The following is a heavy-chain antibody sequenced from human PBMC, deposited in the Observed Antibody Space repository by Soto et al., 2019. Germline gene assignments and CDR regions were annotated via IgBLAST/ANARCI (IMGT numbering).Heavy chain of an antibody. V-gene: IGHV3-73*01. CDR2: IRSKANSYAT. D-gene: IGHD1-26*01. Sequence: GGSLRLSCAASGFTFSGSAMHWVRQASGKGLEWVGRIRSKANSYATAYAASVKGRFTISRDDSKNTAYLQMNSLKTEDTAVYYCTRHGGSYYYYYGMDVWGQGTTVTVSS. CDR3: TRHGGSYYYYYGMDV. J-gene: IGHJ6*02. CDR1: GFTFSGSA.